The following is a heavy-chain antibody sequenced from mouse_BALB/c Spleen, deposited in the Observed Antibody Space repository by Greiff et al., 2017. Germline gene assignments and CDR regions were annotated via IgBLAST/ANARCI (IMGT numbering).Heavy chain of an antibody. CDR3: ARRYGNYGSAMDY. CDR2: IYPGDGDT. D-gene: IGHD2-1*01. CDR1: GYAFSSSW. J-gene: IGHJ4*01. V-gene: IGHV1-82*01. Sequence: VQLQQSGPELVKPGASVKISCKASGYAFSSSWMNWVKQRPGQGLEWIGRIYPGDGDTNYNGKFKGKATFTADTSSNTAYMQLSSLTSEDSAVYYCARRYGNYGSAMDYWGQGTSVTVSS.